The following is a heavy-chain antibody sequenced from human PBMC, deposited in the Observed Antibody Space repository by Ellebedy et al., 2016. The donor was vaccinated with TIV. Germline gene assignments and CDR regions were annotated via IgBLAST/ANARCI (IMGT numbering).Heavy chain of an antibody. CDR2: INHSGST. V-gene: IGHV4-34*01. J-gene: IGHJ6*02. Sequence: MPSETLSLTCAVYGGSFSGYYWTWIRQSPWKGLEWIGEINHSGSTNYNPSLKSRVTVSIDTSKNQFSLKLNSVTAADTAVYYCARGRVPLIPDYYYYGMDVWGQGTTVTVSS. CDR3: ARGRVPLIPDYYYYGMDV. D-gene: IGHD3-10*01. CDR1: GGSFSGYY.